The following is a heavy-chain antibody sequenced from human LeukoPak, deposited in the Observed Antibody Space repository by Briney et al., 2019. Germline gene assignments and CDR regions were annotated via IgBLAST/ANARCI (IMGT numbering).Heavy chain of an antibody. V-gene: IGHV4-30-4*01. CDR1: GGSISSGDYY. CDR3: ARVGREMATITNYFDY. CDR2: IYYSGST. D-gene: IGHD5-24*01. Sequence: SETLSLTCTVSGGSISSGDYYWSWIRQPPGKGLEWIGYIYYSGSTCYNPSLKSRVTISVDTSKNQFSLKLSSVTAADTAVYYCARVGREMATITNYFDYWGQGTLVTVSS. J-gene: IGHJ4*02.